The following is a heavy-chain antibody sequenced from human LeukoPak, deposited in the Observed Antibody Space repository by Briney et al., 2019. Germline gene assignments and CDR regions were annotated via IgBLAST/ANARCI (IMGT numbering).Heavy chain of an antibody. CDR2: INSDGSIT. D-gene: IGHD5-18*01. V-gene: IGHV3-74*01. Sequence: GGSLRLSCAASGFTFTTYWMHWVRQAPGKGLVWVSHINSDGSITSYTDSVKGRFTISRDNAKNTLYLQMNSLRAEDTAVYYCARDAVDTANAVWGQGTTVTVSS. CDR3: ARDAVDTANAV. J-gene: IGHJ6*02. CDR1: GFTFTTYW.